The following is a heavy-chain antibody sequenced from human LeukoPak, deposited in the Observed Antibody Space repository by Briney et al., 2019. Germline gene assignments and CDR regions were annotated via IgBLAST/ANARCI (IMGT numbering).Heavy chain of an antibody. D-gene: IGHD4-17*01. V-gene: IGHV3-7*04. Sequence: GGSLRLSCAASGFTFSSYAMNWVRQAPGKGLEWVANIKQDGSEKYYVDSVKGRFTISRDNAKNSLYLQMNSLRAEDTAVYYCARALYGDTVYWGQGILVTVSS. J-gene: IGHJ4*02. CDR3: ARALYGDTVY. CDR1: GFTFSSYA. CDR2: IKQDGSEK.